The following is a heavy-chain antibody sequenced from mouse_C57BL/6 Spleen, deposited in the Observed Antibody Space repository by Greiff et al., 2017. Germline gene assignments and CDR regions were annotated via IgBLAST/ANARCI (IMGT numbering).Heavy chain of an antibody. V-gene: IGHV1-69*01. Sequence: QVQLQQSGAELVMPGASVKLSCKASGYTFTSYWMHWVKQRPGQGLAWIGELDPSDSYTNYNQKFKGKSTLTVDKSSSTAYMQLSSLTSEDSAVYYCARGGPGAMDYWGQGTSVTVSS. J-gene: IGHJ4*01. CDR1: GYTFTSYW. CDR3: ARGGPGAMDY. CDR2: LDPSDSYT.